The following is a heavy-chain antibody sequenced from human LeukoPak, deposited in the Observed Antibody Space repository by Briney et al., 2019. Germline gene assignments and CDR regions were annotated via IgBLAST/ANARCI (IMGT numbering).Heavy chain of an antibody. J-gene: IGHJ4*02. Sequence: ASVKVSCKASGGTFSSYAISWVRQAPGQGLEWMGRIIPIFGTANYAQKFQGRVTITTDESTSTAYMELSSLRSEDTAVYYCARDPIVVVPAAISPHLDYWGQGTLVTVSS. CDR1: GGTFSSYA. CDR3: ARDPIVVVPAAISPHLDY. CDR2: IIPIFGTA. D-gene: IGHD2-2*01. V-gene: IGHV1-69*05.